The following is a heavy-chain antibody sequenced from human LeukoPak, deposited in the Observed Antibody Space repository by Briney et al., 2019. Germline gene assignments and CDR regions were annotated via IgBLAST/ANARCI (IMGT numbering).Heavy chain of an antibody. V-gene: IGHV1-18*01. CDR2: ISAYNGNT. Sequence: ASVKASCKASGYTFTSYGISWVRQAPGQGLEWMGWISAYNGNTNSAQKLQGRVTMTTDTSTSTAYMELRSLISDDTAVYYCARDSELRYCSGGSCSFDYWGQGTLVTVSS. CDR3: ARDSELRYCSGGSCSFDY. J-gene: IGHJ4*02. D-gene: IGHD2-15*01. CDR1: GYTFTSYG.